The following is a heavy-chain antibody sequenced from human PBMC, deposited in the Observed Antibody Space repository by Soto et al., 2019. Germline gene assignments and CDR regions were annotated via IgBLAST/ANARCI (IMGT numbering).Heavy chain of an antibody. D-gene: IGHD1-7*01. CDR2: IYYSGST. V-gene: IGHV4-30-4*01. CDR1: VGSNSSGRYY. Sequence: TLSRSCAVCVGSNSSGRYYSSRFRQSPGKGLEWIGYIYYSGSTYYNPSLKSRVTISVDTSKSQFSLKLSSVTAADTAVYYCARALNYLPEYFQHWGQGTLVTGSS. CDR3: ARALNYLPEYFQH. J-gene: IGHJ1*01.